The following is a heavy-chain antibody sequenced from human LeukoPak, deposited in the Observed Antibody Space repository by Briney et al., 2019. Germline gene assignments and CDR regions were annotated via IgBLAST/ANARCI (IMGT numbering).Heavy chain of an antibody. D-gene: IGHD4-11*01. J-gene: IGHJ3*02. CDR3: ARDPIYGNLDAFDI. CDR2: IYTSGST. CDR1: GGSISSYY. V-gene: IGHV4-4*07. Sequence: SETLSLTCTGSGGSISSYYWSWIRQPAGKGLEWIGRIYTSGSTNYNPSLKSRVTISVDTSKNQFSLKLSSVTAADTAVYYCARDPIYGNLDAFDIWGQGTMVTVSS.